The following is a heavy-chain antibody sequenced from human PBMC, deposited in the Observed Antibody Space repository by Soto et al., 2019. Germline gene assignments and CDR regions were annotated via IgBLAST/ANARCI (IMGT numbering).Heavy chain of an antibody. CDR2: IHHSGSI. J-gene: IGHJ4*02. V-gene: IGHV4-34*01. CDR3: SRGGDAYKAGNY. D-gene: IGHD1-1*01. CDR1: GGSLSGYY. Sequence: QVQLQQWGAGLLKPSETLSLTCAVYGGSLSGYYWTWIRRPPGKGLEWIGDIHHSGSINYNSSLTSRVTISADTSTNQFFLKLSSVTAADTAVYYCSRGGDAYKAGNYWGQGTLVTVSS.